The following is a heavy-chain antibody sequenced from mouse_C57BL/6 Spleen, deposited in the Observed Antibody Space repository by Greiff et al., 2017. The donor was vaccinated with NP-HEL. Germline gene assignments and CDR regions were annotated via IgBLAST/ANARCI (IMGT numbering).Heavy chain of an antibody. Sequence: EVKVVESGGGLVKPGGSLKLSCAASGFTFSDYGMHWVRQAPEKGLEWVAYISSGSSTIYYADTVKGRFTISRDNAKNTLFLQMTSLRSEDTAMYYCARERNEGFAYWGQGTLVTVSA. J-gene: IGHJ3*01. V-gene: IGHV5-17*01. CDR1: GFTFSDYG. CDR3: ARERNEGFAY. CDR2: ISSGSSTI.